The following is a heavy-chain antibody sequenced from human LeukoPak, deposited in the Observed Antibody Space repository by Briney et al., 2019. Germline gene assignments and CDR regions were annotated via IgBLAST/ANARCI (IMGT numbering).Heavy chain of an antibody. Sequence: GGSLRLSCAASGFTFSGYSMNWVRQAPGKGLEWVSSISSSSSYIYYADSVKGRFTISRDNAKNSLYLQMSSLRAEDTAVYYCARSGNCSGGSCYSFDYWGQGTLVTVSS. CDR1: GFTFSGYS. CDR3: ARSGNCSGGSCYSFDY. CDR2: ISSSSSYI. J-gene: IGHJ4*02. D-gene: IGHD2-15*01. V-gene: IGHV3-21*01.